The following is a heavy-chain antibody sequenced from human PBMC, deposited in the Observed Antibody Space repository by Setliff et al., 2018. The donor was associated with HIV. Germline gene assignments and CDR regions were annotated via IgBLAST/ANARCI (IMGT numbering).Heavy chain of an antibody. J-gene: IGHJ4*02. V-gene: IGHV4-34*01. CDR1: PASSSSYY. CDR2: INHSGST. CDR3: VTVYYNFWSGYRGFFEY. Sequence: PSETLSLTCAVHPASSSSYYWTWIRQPPGKGLEWVGEINHSGSTNYNSSLNSRVTISVDASQTQFSLNLTSVTAADTAVYYCVTVYYNFWSGYRGFFEYWGQGTTVTVSS. D-gene: IGHD3-3*01.